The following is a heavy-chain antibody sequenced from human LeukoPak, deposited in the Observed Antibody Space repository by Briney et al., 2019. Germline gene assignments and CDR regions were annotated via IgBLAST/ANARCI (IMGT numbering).Heavy chain of an antibody. D-gene: IGHD1-26*01. CDR1: GFTFSRHA. CDR3: AREAVGAAIDY. V-gene: IGHV3-64*01. CDR2: ISSNGGST. Sequence: GGSLRLSCAASGFTFSRHAMHWVRKAPGRGLEYFSAISSNGGSTYYANSVKGRFTISRDNSKNTLYLQMGSLRAEDMAVYYCAREAVGAAIDYWGQGTLVTVSS. J-gene: IGHJ4*02.